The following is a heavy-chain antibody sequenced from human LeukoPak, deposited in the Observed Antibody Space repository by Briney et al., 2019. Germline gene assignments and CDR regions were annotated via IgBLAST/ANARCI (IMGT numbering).Heavy chain of an antibody. V-gene: IGHV4-30-2*01. CDR2: IYHSGST. CDR1: GGSISSGGYY. CDR3: AGIEFRGYSNYYYYMDV. D-gene: IGHD3-22*01. Sequence: PSETLSLTCTVSGGSISSGGYYWSWIRQPPGKGLEWIGYIYHSGSTYYNPSLKSRVTISVDRSKNQFSLKLSSVTAADTAVYYCAGIEFRGYSNYYYYMDVWGKGTTVTVSS. J-gene: IGHJ6*03.